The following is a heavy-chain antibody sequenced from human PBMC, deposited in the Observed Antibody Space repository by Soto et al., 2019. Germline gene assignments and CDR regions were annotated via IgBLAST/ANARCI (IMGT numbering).Heavy chain of an antibody. J-gene: IGHJ1*01. CDR1: GFTFSDFP. Sequence: GGSLRHSCAASGFTFSDFPMNWVRQAPGKGLEWVSYISPTSSNIYYAESVKGRFTISRDNAKNSLYLQMNSLRAEDTAVYYCARGGGYCTGTCYSIYFHLWGQGTLVTVSS. CDR2: ISPTSSNI. V-gene: IGHV3-48*01. CDR3: ARGGGYCTGTCYSIYFHL. D-gene: IGHD2-8*02.